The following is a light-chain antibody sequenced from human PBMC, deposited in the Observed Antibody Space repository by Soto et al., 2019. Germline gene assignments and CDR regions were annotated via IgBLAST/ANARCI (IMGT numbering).Light chain of an antibody. CDR2: GTS. V-gene: IGKV3-20*01. CDR1: QXXSSSY. CDR3: QQYGSSSWT. J-gene: IGKJ1*01. Sequence: EIVLTQSPGXLSLSPGXRAXLXXXASQXXSSSYLAWYQQKPGQAPRLLIYGTSSRPTAIPDRFSGSGSGTDFTLTISRLEPEDFAVYYCQQYGSSSWTFGQGTKVEIK.